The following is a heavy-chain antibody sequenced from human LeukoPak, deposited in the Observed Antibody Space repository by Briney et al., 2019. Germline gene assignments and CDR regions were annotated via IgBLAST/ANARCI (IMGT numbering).Heavy chain of an antibody. Sequence: PGGSLRLSCVGSGLTFSNYCMTWVRQAPGKGLEWVANIKKDGSEKFYVDSVKGRFTISRDNAKSSLYLQMDSLRGEDTAVYYCTRGGASTSYYWFYWGQGTLVTVSS. CDR2: IKKDGSEK. CDR1: GLTFSNYC. V-gene: IGHV3-7*03. D-gene: IGHD2-8*01. J-gene: IGHJ4*02. CDR3: TRGGASTSYYWFY.